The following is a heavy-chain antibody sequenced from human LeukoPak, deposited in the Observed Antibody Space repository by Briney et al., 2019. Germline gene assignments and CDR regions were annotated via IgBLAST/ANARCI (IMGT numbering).Heavy chain of an antibody. Sequence: SSETLSLTCAVYGGSFSGYYWSWIRQPPGKGLEWIGEIHHSGSTNYNPSLKSRITISIDKPKNKFSLRLWSVTAADTAVYYCVRYYYDSNGQGYYFDYWGQGTLVTVSS. V-gene: IGHV4-34*01. CDR1: GGSFSGYY. CDR3: VRYYYDSNGQGYYFDY. J-gene: IGHJ4*02. CDR2: IHHSGST. D-gene: IGHD3-22*01.